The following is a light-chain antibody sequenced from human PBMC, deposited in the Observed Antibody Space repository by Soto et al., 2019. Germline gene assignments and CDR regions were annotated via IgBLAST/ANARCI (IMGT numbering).Light chain of an antibody. V-gene: IGKV3-11*01. CDR3: QQRKYWPPLT. Sequence: ETVLTQSPATLSLSPGETATLSCRASQNVDIYVAWYQQKPGHAPRLLIYDASNRATGIPARFSGSGSGTDFTLTISSLEPEDFAVYYCQQRKYWPPLTFGQGTRLE. CDR1: QNVDIY. J-gene: IGKJ5*01. CDR2: DAS.